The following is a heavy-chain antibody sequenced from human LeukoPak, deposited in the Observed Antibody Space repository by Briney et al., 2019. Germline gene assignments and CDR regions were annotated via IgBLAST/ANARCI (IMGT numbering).Heavy chain of an antibody. CDR2: IIPIFGTA. J-gene: IGHJ4*02. CDR3: ARDKYSYGYVLAFDY. D-gene: IGHD5-18*01. Sequence: GASVKVSCKASGGTFSSYAISWVRQAPGQGLEWMGGIIPIFGTANYAQKFQGRVTITTDKSTSTAYMELRSLRSEDPAVYYCARDKYSYGYVLAFDYWGQGTLVTVSS. V-gene: IGHV1-69*05. CDR1: GGTFSSYA.